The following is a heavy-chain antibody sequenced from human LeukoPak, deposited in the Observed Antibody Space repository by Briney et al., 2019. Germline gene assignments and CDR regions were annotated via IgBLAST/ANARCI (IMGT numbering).Heavy chain of an antibody. CDR2: ISYDGSNK. V-gene: IGHV3-30-3*01. CDR1: GFTFSSYA. CDR3: ARKGGRVDKNFDY. Sequence: GSLRLSCAASGFTFSSYAMHWVRQAPGKGLEWVAVISYDGSNKYYADSVKGRFTISRDNSKNTLYLQMNSLRAEDTAVYYCARKGGRVDKNFDYWGQGTLVTVSS. D-gene: IGHD2-15*01. J-gene: IGHJ4*02.